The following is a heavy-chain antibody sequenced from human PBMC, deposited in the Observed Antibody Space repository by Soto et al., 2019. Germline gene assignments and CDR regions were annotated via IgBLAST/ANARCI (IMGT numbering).Heavy chain of an antibody. J-gene: IGHJ4*02. V-gene: IGHV1-69*13. CDR3: ARGGPTYYYDSSGSGYFDY. D-gene: IGHD3-22*01. Sequence: SVKVSCKASGGTFSSYAISWVRQAPGQGLEWMGGIIPIFGTANYAQKFQGRVTITADESTSTAYMELSSLRSEDTAVYYCARGGPTYYYDSSGSGYFDYWGQGTLVTVSS. CDR1: GGTFSSYA. CDR2: IIPIFGTA.